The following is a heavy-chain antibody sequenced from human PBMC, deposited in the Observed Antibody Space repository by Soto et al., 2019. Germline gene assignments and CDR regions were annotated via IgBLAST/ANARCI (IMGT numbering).Heavy chain of an antibody. Sequence: QVHLVQSGAEVKKPGASVKVSCQASGYAFTTYGITWVRQAPGQGLEWMGWISAHNGNTNYAQKLQGRVTVTSDTSTSTAYMELRSLRSDDTAVYYCARGRYGDYWGQGALVTVSS. D-gene: IGHD1-1*01. CDR2: ISAHNGNT. CDR3: ARGRYGDY. J-gene: IGHJ4*02. CDR1: GYAFTTYG. V-gene: IGHV1-18*01.